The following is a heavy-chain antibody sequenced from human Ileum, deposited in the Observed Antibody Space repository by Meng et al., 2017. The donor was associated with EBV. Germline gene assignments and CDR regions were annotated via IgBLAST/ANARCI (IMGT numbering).Heavy chain of an antibody. Sequence: VHSGVLVKRPGAAVKVACKASGYTSTSHHIPGVRQPPGQVLEWMGMINPSGGRTTYAHKFQGRLTMTRDTSTSTLYMEMNSLISEDTAVYFFARYGLNTSSLYLDYWGPGTLVTVSS. J-gene: IGHJ4*02. CDR3: ARYGLNTSSLYLDY. D-gene: IGHD6-13*01. V-gene: IGHV1-46*01. CDR2: INPSGGRT. CDR1: GYTSTSHH.